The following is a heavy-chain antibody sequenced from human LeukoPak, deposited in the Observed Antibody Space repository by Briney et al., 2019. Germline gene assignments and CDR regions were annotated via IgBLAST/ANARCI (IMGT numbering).Heavy chain of an antibody. V-gene: IGHV3-74*03. Sequence: GGSLRLSCAASGFTFSSYWMHWVRQAPGKGLVWISRINSDGNITTYADSVKGRFTISRGNAKNTLYLQMNSLGADDTAVYYCARRGLVPAFDIWGQGTRVTVSS. J-gene: IGHJ3*02. CDR1: GFTFSSYW. D-gene: IGHD3-10*02. CDR3: ARRGLVPAFDI. CDR2: INSDGNIT.